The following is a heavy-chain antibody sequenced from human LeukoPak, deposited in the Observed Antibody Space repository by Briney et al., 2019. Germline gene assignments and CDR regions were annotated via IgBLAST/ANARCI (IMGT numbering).Heavy chain of an antibody. CDR2: FDPEDGET. D-gene: IGHD4-23*01. Sequence: ASVKVSCKVSGYTLTELSMHWVRQAPGKGLEWMGGFDPEDGETIYAQKFQGRVTMTEDTSTDTAYMELSSLRSEDTAVYYCATGGVGGNSGYYYYYYMDVWGKGTTVTISS. V-gene: IGHV1-24*01. CDR1: GYTLTELS. CDR3: ATGGVGGNSGYYYYYYMDV. J-gene: IGHJ6*03.